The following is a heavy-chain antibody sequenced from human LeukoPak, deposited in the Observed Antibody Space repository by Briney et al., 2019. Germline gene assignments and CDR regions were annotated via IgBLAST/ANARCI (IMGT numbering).Heavy chain of an antibody. V-gene: IGHV1-18*01. J-gene: IGHJ4*02. CDR2: ISAYNGNT. Sequence: ASVKVSCKASGYTFTSYGISWVRQAPGQGLEWMGWISAYNGNTNYAQKLQGRVTMTTDTSTSTAYMELRSLRSDDTAVYYCARGGYYDYGGNLVSIPHYWGQGTLVTVSS. CDR1: GYTFTSYG. D-gene: IGHD4-23*01. CDR3: ARGGYYDYGGNLVSIPHY.